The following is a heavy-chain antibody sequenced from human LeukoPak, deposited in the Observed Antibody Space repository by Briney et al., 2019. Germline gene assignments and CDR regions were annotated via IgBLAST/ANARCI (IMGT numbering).Heavy chain of an antibody. V-gene: IGHV4-31*03. CDR2: IYYSRST. D-gene: IGHD6-13*01. Sequence: SETLSLTCTVSGGSISSGGYYWSWIRQHPGKGLEWIGYIYYSRSTYYNPSLKSRVTISVDTSKNQFSLKLSSVTAADTAVYYCAMGYSSSWASPAGGYWGQGTLVTVSS. CDR3: AMGYSSSWASPAGGY. CDR1: GGSISSGGYY. J-gene: IGHJ4*02.